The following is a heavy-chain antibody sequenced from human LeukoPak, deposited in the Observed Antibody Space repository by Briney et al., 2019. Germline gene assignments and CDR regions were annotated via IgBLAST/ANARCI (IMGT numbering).Heavy chain of an antibody. CDR2: ISYDGSNK. D-gene: IGHD6-19*01. CDR3: ARGHRPGIAVTDYYYYGMDV. V-gene: IGHV3-30-3*01. J-gene: IGHJ6*02. Sequence: GGSLRLSCAASGFTFSSYAMHWVRQAPGKGLEWVAVISYDGSNKYYADSVKGRFTISRDNSKNTLYPQMNSLRAEDTAVYYCARGHRPGIAVTDYYYYGMDVWGQGTTVTVSS. CDR1: GFTFSSYA.